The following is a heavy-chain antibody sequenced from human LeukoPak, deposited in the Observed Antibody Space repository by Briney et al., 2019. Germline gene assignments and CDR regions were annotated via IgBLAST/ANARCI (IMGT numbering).Heavy chain of an antibody. CDR3: AKGVASDYVWEAYYFDF. Sequence: GGSLRLSCAVSGFTFSNYFMTWIRQAPGKGLEWVTKIKGDGSDIDYVDSVKGRFTVSRDNAKYSLFLQMDSLRVEDTAVYYCAKGVASDYVWEAYYFDFWGQGTLVTVSS. D-gene: IGHD3-16*01. CDR2: IKGDGSDI. V-gene: IGHV3-7*03. J-gene: IGHJ4*02. CDR1: GFTFSNYF.